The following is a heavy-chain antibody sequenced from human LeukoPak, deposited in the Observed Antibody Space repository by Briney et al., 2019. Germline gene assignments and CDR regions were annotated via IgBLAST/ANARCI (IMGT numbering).Heavy chain of an antibody. J-gene: IGHJ3*01. D-gene: IGHD3-16*01. CDR2: ISAGGRT. CDR3: AKGKVNHDGAFDF. CDR1: GFSFSSYA. V-gene: IGHV3-23*01. Sequence: GGSLRLSYVVSGFSFSSYAMAWVRQAPGKGLEWVSSISAGGRTYYADSGKGRFTISRDNSKETVFLQMNSLRAEDTAHYYCAKGKVNHDGAFDFWGQGTTVTVSS.